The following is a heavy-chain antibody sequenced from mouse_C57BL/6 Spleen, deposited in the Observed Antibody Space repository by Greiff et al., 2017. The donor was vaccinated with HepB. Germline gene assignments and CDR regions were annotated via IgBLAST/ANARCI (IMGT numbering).Heavy chain of an antibody. D-gene: IGHD1-1*01. CDR3: ARSDYNDGQAWFAY. CDR2: IDPSDSYT. J-gene: IGHJ3*01. Sequence: VQLQQPGAELVMPGASVKLSCKASGYTFTSYWMHWVKQRPGQGLEWIGEIDPSDSYTNYNQKFKGKSTLTVDKSSSTAYMQLSSLTSEDSAVYYCARSDYNDGQAWFAYWGQVTLVTVSA. CDR1: GYTFTSYW. V-gene: IGHV1-69*01.